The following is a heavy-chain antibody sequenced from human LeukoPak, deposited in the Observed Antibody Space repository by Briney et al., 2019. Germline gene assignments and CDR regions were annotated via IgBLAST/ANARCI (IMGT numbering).Heavy chain of an antibody. D-gene: IGHD6-19*01. CDR2: IYSGGTT. J-gene: IGHJ3*02. CDR3: ARDEDSSGSDTFDI. Sequence: GGSLRLSCAASGFTVSSNYMSWVRQAPGKGLEWVSVIYSGGTTYYADPVKGRFTISRDNSKNTLSLQMNSLSAEDTAVYYCARDEDSSGSDTFDIWGQGTMVTVSS. CDR1: GFTVSSNY. V-gene: IGHV3-66*01.